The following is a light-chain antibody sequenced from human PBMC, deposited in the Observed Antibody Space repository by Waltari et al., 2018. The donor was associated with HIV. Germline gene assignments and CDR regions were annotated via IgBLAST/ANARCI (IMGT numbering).Light chain of an antibody. Sequence: QSVLTQPPSASGTPGQTITISCAGSSSNIGRSGTGVNWYQQLPGTAPKLLVYSSIQRPSGVPDRFSGSKSGTSATLAISGLQSEDEAAYYCATWDDSLNAVVIGGGTEVTVL. CDR1: SSNIGRSGTG. CDR3: ATWDDSLNAVV. V-gene: IGLV1-44*01. J-gene: IGLJ2*01. CDR2: SSI.